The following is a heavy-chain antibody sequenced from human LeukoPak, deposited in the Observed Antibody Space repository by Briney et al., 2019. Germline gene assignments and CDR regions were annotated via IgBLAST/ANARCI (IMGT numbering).Heavy chain of an antibody. V-gene: IGHV3-9*01. CDR1: GFTFDDYA. Sequence: GRPLRLSCAASGFTFDDYAMHWVRQAPGKGLEWVSGISWNSGSIGYADSVKGRFTISRDNAKNSLYLQMNSLRAEDTALYYCAKDLRADDAFDIWGQGAMVTVSS. J-gene: IGHJ3*02. CDR2: ISWNSGSI. CDR3: AKDLRADDAFDI.